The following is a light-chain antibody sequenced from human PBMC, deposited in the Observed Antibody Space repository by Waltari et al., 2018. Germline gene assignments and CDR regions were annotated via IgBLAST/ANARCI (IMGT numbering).Light chain of an antibody. J-gene: IGKJ2*01. CDR2: GAS. CDR1: QSLTKRY. Sequence: VLTQSPEPLSLSPGERATLPCRASQSLTKRYLAWYQQKPGQAPRLLIYGASSRAAGIPDRFSGSGSGTDVTLTISRLEPEDFAVYYCQQYGSSVMYTFGQGTKLEIE. V-gene: IGKV3-20*01. CDR3: QQYGSSVMYT.